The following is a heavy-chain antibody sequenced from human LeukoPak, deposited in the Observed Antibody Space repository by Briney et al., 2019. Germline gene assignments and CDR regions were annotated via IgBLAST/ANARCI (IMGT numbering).Heavy chain of an antibody. CDR3: AKSLSTTMYYFDY. J-gene: IGHJ4*02. V-gene: IGHV3-23*01. D-gene: IGHD2-2*01. CDR1: GFTFSSYA. Sequence: GGALRLSCAASGFTFSSYAMSWVRQAPAKGLEGVSAISGSGGSTYYADSVKGRFTISRDNSKNTLYLQMNSLRAEDTAVYYCAKSLSTTMYYFDYWGRGTLVTVSS. CDR2: ISGSGGST.